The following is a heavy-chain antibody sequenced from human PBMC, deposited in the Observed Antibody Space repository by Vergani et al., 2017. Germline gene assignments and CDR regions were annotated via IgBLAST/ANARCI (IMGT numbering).Heavy chain of an antibody. CDR1: GGSISSGSYY. CDR2: FYTGGGT. V-gene: IGHV4-61*02. Sequence: QVQLQESGPGLVRPSQTLSLTCTVSGGSISSGSYYWSWFRQPAGKGLEWIGRFYTGGGTSYNPSLKSRVTISVDTSKNQFSLQLSSVTAADTSVYYCAIDSLYSTTLPFLLLDMDVWGQGTTVTVSS. CDR3: AIDSLYSTTLPFLLLDMDV. J-gene: IGHJ6*02. D-gene: IGHD6-13*01.